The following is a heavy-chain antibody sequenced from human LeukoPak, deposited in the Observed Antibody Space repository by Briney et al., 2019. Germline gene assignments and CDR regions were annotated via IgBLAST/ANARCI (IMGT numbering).Heavy chain of an antibody. CDR2: IYHSGST. J-gene: IGHJ4*02. CDR3: ARVDTVRGAGKVFDY. CDR1: GYSISSGYY. D-gene: IGHD6-19*01. V-gene: IGHV4-38-2*02. Sequence: PSETLSLTCTVSGYSISSGYYWGWIRQPPGKGLEWIGTIYHSGSTYYNPSLKSRVTISIDTSKNQFSLRLSSVTAADTAVYYCARVDTVRGAGKVFDYWGQGTLVTVSS.